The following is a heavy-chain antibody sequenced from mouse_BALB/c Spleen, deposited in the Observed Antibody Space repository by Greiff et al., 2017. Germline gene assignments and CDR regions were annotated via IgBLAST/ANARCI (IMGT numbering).Heavy chain of an antibody. CDR2: IDPSDSYT. CDR1: GYTFTSYW. V-gene: IGHV1-69*02. CDR3: ARYGNYAYYYAMDY. D-gene: IGHD2-1*01. Sequence: VKLQQPGAELVKPGASVKLSCKASGYTFTSYWMHWVKQRPGQGLEWIGEIDPSDSYTNYNQKFKGKATLTVDKSSSTAYMQLSSLTSEDSAVYYCARYGNYAYYYAMDYWGQGTSVTVSS. J-gene: IGHJ4*01.